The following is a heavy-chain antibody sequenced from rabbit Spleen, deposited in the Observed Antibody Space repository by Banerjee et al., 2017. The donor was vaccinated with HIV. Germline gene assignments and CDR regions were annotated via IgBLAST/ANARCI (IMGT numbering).Heavy chain of an antibody. Sequence: QQQLEESGGGLVKPGGTLTLTCTASGFSFSEKEVMCWVRQAPGKGLEWIGCINTITGKTVYATWAKGRFTISRASSTTVFLQMTSLTAADTATYFCARDTSSSFSSYGMDLWGQGTLVTVS. CDR2: INTITGKT. CDR3: ARDTSSSFSSYGMDL. D-gene: IGHD1-1*01. J-gene: IGHJ6*01. CDR1: GFSFSEKEV. V-gene: IGHV1S45*01.